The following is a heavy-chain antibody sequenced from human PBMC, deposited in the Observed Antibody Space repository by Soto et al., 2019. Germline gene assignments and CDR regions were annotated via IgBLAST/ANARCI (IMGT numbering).Heavy chain of an antibody. V-gene: IGHV4-31*03. Sequence: PSQTLSLTCSVSGGSISTVGHYWTWLRQPPGKGLEWLGSIYHTGSTYYSKSPRSRLTMSVDTSKSQFSLRLSSVTAADTAVYYCARATGTLTSRTCDYRGQG. D-gene: IGHD1-1*01. J-gene: IGHJ4*02. CDR3: ARATGTLTSRTCDY. CDR1: GGSISTVGHY. CDR2: IYHTGST.